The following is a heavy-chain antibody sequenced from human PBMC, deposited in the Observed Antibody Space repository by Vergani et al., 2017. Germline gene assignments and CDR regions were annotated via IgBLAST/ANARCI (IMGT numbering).Heavy chain of an antibody. Sequence: EVQLVESGGGLVQPGGSLRLSCAASGFTFSSYSMNWVRRAPGKGLGWVSYISSSSSTIYYADSVKVRFTISRDNAKNSLYLQMNSLRAEDTAVYYCARDRLVQLWRFDCWGQGTLVTVSS. CDR2: ISSSSSTI. D-gene: IGHD5-18*01. CDR1: GFTFSSYS. V-gene: IGHV3-48*04. J-gene: IGHJ4*02. CDR3: ARDRLVQLWRFDC.